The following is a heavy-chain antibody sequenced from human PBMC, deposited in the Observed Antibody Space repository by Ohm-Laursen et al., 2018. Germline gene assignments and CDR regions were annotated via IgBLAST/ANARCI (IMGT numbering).Heavy chain of an antibody. J-gene: IGHJ4*02. CDR1: GFTFSSNC. D-gene: IGHD5-12*01. V-gene: IGHV3-7*01. CDR3: ARIGYRSSSNDY. Sequence: SLRLSCSASGFTFSSNCMSWVRQAPGKGLEWVANIKQDGSIKYYVDSVKGRFTISRDNAKNSLYLQMNSLRAEDTAVYYCARIGYRSSSNDYWGQGTLVTVSS. CDR2: IKQDGSIK.